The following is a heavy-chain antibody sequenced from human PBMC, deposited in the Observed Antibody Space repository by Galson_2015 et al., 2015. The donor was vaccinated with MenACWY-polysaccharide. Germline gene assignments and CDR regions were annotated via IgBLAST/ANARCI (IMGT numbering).Heavy chain of an antibody. Sequence: SLRLSCAASGFTFSSYVMTWVRQAPGKGLEWVSGVSGSGGTTDYADSVKGRFTISRDNSRSTVYLQMDSLRADDTAVYYCAKGLSEGGYSWYLDSWGRGTLVTVSS. CDR3: AKGLSEGGYSWYLDS. D-gene: IGHD3-22*01. V-gene: IGHV3-23*01. J-gene: IGHJ4*02. CDR2: VSGSGGTT. CDR1: GFTFSSYV.